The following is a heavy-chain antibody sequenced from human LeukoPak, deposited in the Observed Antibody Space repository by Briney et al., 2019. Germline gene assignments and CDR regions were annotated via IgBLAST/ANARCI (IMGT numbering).Heavy chain of an antibody. J-gene: IGHJ4*02. CDR3: AKARRSGTHYSDFDF. CDR2: IYSGGRT. CDR1: GFTVSSNY. D-gene: IGHD1-26*01. V-gene: IGHV3-53*05. Sequence: GGSLRLSCAASGFTVSSNYMSWVRQAPGKGLEWVSVIYSGGRTYYADSVKGRFTISRDNSENSLNLQMKSLRTEDTALYYCAKARRSGTHYSDFDFWGQGTLVTVSS.